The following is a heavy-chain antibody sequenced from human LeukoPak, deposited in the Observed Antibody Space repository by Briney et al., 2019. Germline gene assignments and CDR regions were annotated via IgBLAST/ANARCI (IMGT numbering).Heavy chain of an antibody. CDR3: ATYRQVLLPFES. V-gene: IGHV3-23*01. D-gene: IGHD2-8*02. CDR1: GFTFSTFA. J-gene: IGHJ4*02. CDR2: IFPSGGEI. Sequence: PGGSLRLSSAASGFTFSTFAMIWVRQPPGKGLEWVSSIFPSGGEIHYADSVRGRFTISRDNSKSTLSLQMNSLRAEDTAIYYCATYRQVLLPFESWGQGTLVTVSS.